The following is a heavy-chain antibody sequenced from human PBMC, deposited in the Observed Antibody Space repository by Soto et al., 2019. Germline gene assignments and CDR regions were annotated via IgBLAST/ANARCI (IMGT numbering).Heavy chain of an antibody. CDR1: GYTFTSYG. CDR2: ISAYNGNT. Sequence: ASMKVSCKASGYTFTSYGISWVRQAPGQGLEWMGWISAYNGNTNYAQKLQGRVTMTTDTSTSTAYMELRSLRSDDTAVYYCARVWADSSGWLAEFDYWGQGTLVTVSS. J-gene: IGHJ4*02. V-gene: IGHV1-18*01. CDR3: ARVWADSSGWLAEFDY. D-gene: IGHD6-19*01.